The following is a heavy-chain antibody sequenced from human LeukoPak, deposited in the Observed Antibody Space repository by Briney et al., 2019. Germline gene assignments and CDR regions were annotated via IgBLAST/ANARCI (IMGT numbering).Heavy chain of an antibody. CDR2: ISAYNGNT. CDR1: GYIFTSYG. V-gene: IGHV1-18*01. D-gene: IGHD1-26*01. J-gene: IGHJ4*02. CDR3: ARVPGIVGAIVDY. Sequence: GAPVKVSCKTSGYIFTSYGISWVRQAPGQGLEWMGWISAYNGNTNYAQKLQGRVTMTTDTSTSTGYMELRSLRSDDTAVYYCARVPGIVGAIVDYWGQGTLVTVSS.